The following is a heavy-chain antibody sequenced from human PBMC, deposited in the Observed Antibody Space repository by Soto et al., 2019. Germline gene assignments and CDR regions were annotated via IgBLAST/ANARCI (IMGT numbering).Heavy chain of an antibody. D-gene: IGHD4-17*01. CDR3: ARDGSTVTTNYHYAMDV. CDR2: IHSGGSRI. V-gene: IGHV3-48*03. J-gene: IGHJ6*02. CDR1: GFTFSTYH. Sequence: EVQLVESGGGLVQPGGSLILSCAASGFTFSTYHMNWVRQAPGKGLEWVSYIHSGGSRIYYADSVKGRFTISRDNAKNSPYLQMNSLRAEHTAVYYCARDGSTVTTNYHYAMDVWGQGTTVTVSS.